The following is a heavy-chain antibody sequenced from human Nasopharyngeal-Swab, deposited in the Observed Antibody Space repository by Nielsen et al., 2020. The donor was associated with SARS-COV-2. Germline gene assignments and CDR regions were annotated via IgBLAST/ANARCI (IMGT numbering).Heavy chain of an antibody. CDR2: CSGGGNC. J-gene: IGHJ3*02. CDR1: GVSYDFMEAFY. Sequence: SETLSLTCTVSGVSYDFMEAFYWAWIRQAPGQGLEWIGSCSGGGNCNFNPSLKSRVTIKSDTSKSELSLKLDSVTTADTAVYFCARDRGMDYDWPDAFEIWGQGTMVTVSS. V-gene: IGHV4-61*08. CDR3: ARDRGMDYDWPDAFEI. D-gene: IGHD5-12*01.